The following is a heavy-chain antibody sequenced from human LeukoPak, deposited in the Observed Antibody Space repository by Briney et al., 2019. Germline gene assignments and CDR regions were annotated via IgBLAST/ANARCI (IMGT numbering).Heavy chain of an antibody. CDR1: GFTFSTYW. Sequence: PGGSLRLSYAASGFTFSTYWMHWVRQAPGKGLVWVSRINSDGSDASYADSVKGRFTISRDNAKNTLYLQMNSLRAEDTAVYYCAREFYLHSDNYDSGNWGQGTLVTVSS. CDR2: INSDGSDA. J-gene: IGHJ4*02. D-gene: IGHD3-16*01. V-gene: IGHV3-74*01. CDR3: AREFYLHSDNYDSGN.